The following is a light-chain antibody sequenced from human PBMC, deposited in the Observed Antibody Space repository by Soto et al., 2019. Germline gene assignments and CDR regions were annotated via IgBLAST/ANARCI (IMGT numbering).Light chain of an antibody. Sequence: SALTQPPSASGSPGQSVTISCTGTSSDVGGYNYVSWYQHHPGKAPKLMIYEVSKRPSGVPDRFSGSKSGNTASLTVSGLQAEDEADYYCSSYAGSNNFNVFGTGTKLTVL. CDR2: EVS. V-gene: IGLV2-8*01. CDR3: SSYAGSNNFNV. J-gene: IGLJ1*01. CDR1: SSDVGGYNY.